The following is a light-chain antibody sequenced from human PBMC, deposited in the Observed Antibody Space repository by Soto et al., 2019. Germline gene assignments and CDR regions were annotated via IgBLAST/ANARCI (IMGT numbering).Light chain of an antibody. Sequence: DIRMTQSPSTLSTSVGDRVTITCRASESISNWLAWYQQKPGKAPKLLIYKASTLESGVPSRFSGSGSGTEFTLTITSLQPDDFATYYCQQYNSYSYTFGQGTKLEIK. V-gene: IGKV1-5*03. CDR2: KAS. CDR3: QQYNSYSYT. CDR1: ESISNW. J-gene: IGKJ2*01.